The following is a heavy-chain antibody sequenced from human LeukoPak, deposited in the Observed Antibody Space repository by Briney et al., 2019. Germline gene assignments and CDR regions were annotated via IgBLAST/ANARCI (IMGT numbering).Heavy chain of an antibody. J-gene: IGHJ4*02. CDR2: INPNSGGT. D-gene: IGHD2-2*01. V-gene: IGHV1-2*04. CDR3: ARDRRECSSTSCRYYFDY. Sequence: ASVKVSCKASGYTFTGYYMHWVRQAPGQGLEWMGWINPNSGGTNYAQKFQGWVTMTRDTSISTAYMELSRLRSDDTAVYYCARDRRECSSTSCRYYFDYWGQGTLVTVSS. CDR1: GYTFTGYY.